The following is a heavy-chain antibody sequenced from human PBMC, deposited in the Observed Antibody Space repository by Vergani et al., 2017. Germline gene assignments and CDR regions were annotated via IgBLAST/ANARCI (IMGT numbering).Heavy chain of an antibody. J-gene: IGHJ4*02. D-gene: IGHD3-10*01. CDR1: GGSISSSSYY. CDR3: ARSGGTYYFDY. CDR2: IYTSGST. Sequence: QLQLQESGPGLVKPSETLSLTCTVSGGSISSSSYYWGWSRQPPGKGLEWIGRIYTSGSTNYNPSLKSRVTMSVDTSKNQFSLKLSSVTAADTAVYYCARSGGTYYFDYWGQGTLVTVSS. V-gene: IGHV4-39*07.